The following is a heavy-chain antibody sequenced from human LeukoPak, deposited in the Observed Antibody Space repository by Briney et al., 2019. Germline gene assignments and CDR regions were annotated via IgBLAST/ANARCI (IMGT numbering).Heavy chain of an antibody. D-gene: IGHD6-19*01. V-gene: IGHV4-59*12. CDR2: VYYSGST. Sequence: SETLSLSCTVSGGSISSYYWSWIRQAPGKGLEWIGYVYYSGSTNYNPSLKSRLTISLDTSRNQFSLKLSSVTATDTAVYYCARDDSNSGWSPAFDIWAKGQWSPSL. CDR1: GGSISSYY. CDR3: ARDDSNSGWSPAFDI. J-gene: IGHJ3*02.